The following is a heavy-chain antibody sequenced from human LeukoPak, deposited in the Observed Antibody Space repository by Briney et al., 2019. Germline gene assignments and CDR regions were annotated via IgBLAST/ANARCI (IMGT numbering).Heavy chain of an antibody. D-gene: IGHD6-19*01. CDR1: GDSVSSNSAA. CDR2: TYYRSKWYN. Sequence: SQTLSLTCAISGDSVSSNSAAWNWIRQSPSRGLEWLGRTYYRSKWYNDYAVSVKSRITINPDTSKTQFSPQLNSVTPEDTAVYYCARENAKYSSGWYADYGMDVWGQGTTVTVSS. CDR3: ARENAKYSSGWYADYGMDV. J-gene: IGHJ6*02. V-gene: IGHV6-1*01.